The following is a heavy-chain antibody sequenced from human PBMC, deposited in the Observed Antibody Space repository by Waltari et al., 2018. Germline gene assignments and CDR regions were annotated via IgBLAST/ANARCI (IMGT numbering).Heavy chain of an antibody. D-gene: IGHD3-16*02. CDR2: IYYSGSS. J-gene: IGHJ5*02. CDR3: ARDRYRTGGWFDP. Sequence: QVQLQELGPGLVKPSQTLSLTCTVSGGSISSGGYYWSWIRQHPGKGLEWIGYIYYSGSSYYNPSLKIRVTISVDTSKNQFSLKLSSVTAADTAVYYCARDRYRTGGWFDPWGQGTLVTVSS. CDR1: GGSISSGGYY. V-gene: IGHV4-31*03.